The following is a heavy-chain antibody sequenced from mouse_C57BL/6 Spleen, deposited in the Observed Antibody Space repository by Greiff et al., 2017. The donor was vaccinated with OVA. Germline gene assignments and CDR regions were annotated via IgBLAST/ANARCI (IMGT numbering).Heavy chain of an antibody. CDR2: IDPETGGT. CDR1: GYTFTDYE. J-gene: IGHJ2*01. D-gene: IGHD1-1*01. V-gene: IGHV1-15*01. CDR3: TSFSHYGSNY. Sequence: VQLVESGAELVRPGASVTLSCKASGYTFTDYEMHWVKQTPVHGLEWIGAIDPETGGTAYNQKFKGKAILTADKSSSTAYMELRSLTSEDSAVYYCTSFSHYGSNYWGQGTTLTVSS.